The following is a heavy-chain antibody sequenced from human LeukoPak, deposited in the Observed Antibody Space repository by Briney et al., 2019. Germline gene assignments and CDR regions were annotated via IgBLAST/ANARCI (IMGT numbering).Heavy chain of an antibody. D-gene: IGHD6-19*01. CDR2: IYYSGST. V-gene: IGHV4-39*07. Sequence: ASETLSLTCTVSGGSISSSSYYWGWIRQPPGKGLEWIGSIYYSGSTNYNSSLKSRVSISVDTSKDQFSLKLSSVTAADTAVYYCARRYSSGWLRLNWFDPWGQGTLVTVSS. CDR3: ARRYSSGWLRLNWFDP. J-gene: IGHJ5*02. CDR1: GGSISSSSYY.